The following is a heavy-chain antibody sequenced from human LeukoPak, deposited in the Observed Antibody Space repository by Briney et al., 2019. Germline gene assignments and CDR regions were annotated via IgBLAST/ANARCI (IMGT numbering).Heavy chain of an antibody. CDR3: ARDFVGMDAY. Sequence: GGSLRLSCAASGFTFSNSWMDWVRQAPGKGPEWVANIKQDGSEKYYVDSVKGRFTISRDNAKNSLYLQMNSLRAEDTAVYCARDFVGMDAYWDHGTLVTVSS. J-gene: IGHJ4*01. CDR1: GFTFSNSW. D-gene: IGHD2-21*01. CDR2: IKQDGSEK. V-gene: IGHV3-7*01.